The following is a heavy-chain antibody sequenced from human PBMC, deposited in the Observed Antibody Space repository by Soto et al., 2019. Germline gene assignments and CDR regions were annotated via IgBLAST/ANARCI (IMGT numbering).Heavy chain of an antibody. CDR3: AKGVPGIAVAGTGYFQH. J-gene: IGHJ1*01. D-gene: IGHD6-19*01. Sequence: GGSLRLSCAASGFTFSSYAMSWVRQAPGKGLEWVSAISGSGGSTYYTDSVKGRFTISRDNSKNTLYVQMNSLRAEDTAVYYCAKGVPGIAVAGTGYFQHWGQGTLVTVSS. CDR2: ISGSGGST. V-gene: IGHV3-23*01. CDR1: GFTFSSYA.